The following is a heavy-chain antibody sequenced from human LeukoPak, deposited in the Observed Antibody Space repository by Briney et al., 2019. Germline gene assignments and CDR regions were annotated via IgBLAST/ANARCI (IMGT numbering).Heavy chain of an antibody. J-gene: IGHJ4*02. D-gene: IGHD6-13*01. Sequence: NPSETLSLTCTVSGDSISSYYWSWIRQPPGKGLEWIGYIYHSGSTNYNPSLKSRVTISADTSKDQFSLKLASVTAADTAVYYCATWYSITWYYFDYWGQGTLVTVSS. CDR2: IYHSGST. CDR1: GDSISSYY. CDR3: ATWYSITWYYFDY. V-gene: IGHV4-59*01.